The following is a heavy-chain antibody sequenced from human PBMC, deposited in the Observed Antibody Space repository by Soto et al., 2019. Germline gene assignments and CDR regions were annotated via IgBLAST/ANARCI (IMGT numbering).Heavy chain of an antibody. CDR1: GFTFSSYG. D-gene: IGHD1-26*01. CDR2: ISYDGSNK. CDR3: AKSAVRQYSGSYFFDY. V-gene: IGHV3-30*18. J-gene: IGHJ4*02. Sequence: QPGGSLRLSCAASGFTFSSYGMHWVRQAPGKGLEWVAVISYDGSNKYYADSVKGRFTISRDNSKNTLYLQMNSLRAEDTAVYYCAKSAVRQYSGSYFFDYWGQGTLVTVSS.